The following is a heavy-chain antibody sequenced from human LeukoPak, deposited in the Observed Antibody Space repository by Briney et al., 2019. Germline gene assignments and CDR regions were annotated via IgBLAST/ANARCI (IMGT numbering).Heavy chain of an antibody. Sequence: PGGSLRLSCAASGFIISSYWMHWVRQAPGKGLVWVSRINSDGISTSYADSVKGRFTISRDNAKNSLYLQMNSLRAEDTAVYYCARRGTSRSSYYFDYWGQGILVTVSS. CDR3: ARRGTSRSSYYFDY. V-gene: IGHV3-74*01. J-gene: IGHJ4*02. CDR1: GFIISSYW. CDR2: INSDGIST.